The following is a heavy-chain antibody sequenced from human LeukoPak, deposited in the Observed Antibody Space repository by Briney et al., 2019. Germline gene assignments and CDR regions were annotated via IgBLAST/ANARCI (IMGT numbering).Heavy chain of an antibody. Sequence: GGSLRLSCAASGFTFSIYGMHWVRQAPGKGLEWVAVIWYDGSNKYYADSVKGRFTISRDNSKNTLYLQMNSLRAEDTAVYYCARDSLAVGATWSIFDYWGQGTLVTVSS. CDR3: ARDSLAVGATWSIFDY. J-gene: IGHJ4*02. D-gene: IGHD1-26*01. V-gene: IGHV3-33*08. CDR1: GFTFSIYG. CDR2: IWYDGSNK.